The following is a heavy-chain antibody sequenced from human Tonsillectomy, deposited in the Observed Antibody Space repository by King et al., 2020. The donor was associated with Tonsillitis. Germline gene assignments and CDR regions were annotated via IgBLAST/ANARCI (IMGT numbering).Heavy chain of an antibody. V-gene: IGHV4-31*03. CDR3: ARASDYGGNSHSGFDY. CDR2: IYYSGST. CDR1: GGSISSGGYY. J-gene: IGHJ4*02. Sequence: VQLQESGPGLVKPSQTLSLTCTVSGGSISSGGYYWSWIRQHPGKGLEWIGYIYYSGSTYYNPSLKSRVTISVDTSKNQFSLKLSSVTAADTAVYYCARASDYGGNSHSGFDYWGQGTLVTVSS. D-gene: IGHD4-23*01.